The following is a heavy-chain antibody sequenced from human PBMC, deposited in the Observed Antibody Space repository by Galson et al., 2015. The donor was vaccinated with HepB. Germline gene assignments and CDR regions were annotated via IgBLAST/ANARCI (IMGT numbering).Heavy chain of an antibody. CDR1: GGSISSGGYS. CDR2: IYHSGST. Sequence: TLSLTCAVSGGSISSGGYSWSWIRQPPGKGLEWIGYIYHSGSTYYNPSLKSRVTISVDRSKNQFSLKLSSVTAADTAVYYCARAIVVDGGNSFWFDPWGQGTLVTVSS. D-gene: IGHD4-23*01. CDR3: ARAIVVDGGNSFWFDP. V-gene: IGHV4-30-2*01. J-gene: IGHJ5*02.